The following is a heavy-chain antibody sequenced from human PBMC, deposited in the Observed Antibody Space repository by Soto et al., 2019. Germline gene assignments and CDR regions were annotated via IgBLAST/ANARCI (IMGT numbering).Heavy chain of an antibody. Sequence: SETLSLTCTVSAGSISSHFWNWIRQPPGKGLEWIGYIYDSGSTKYNPSLKSRVTISVDMSKNQFSLNLTSVAAADTAVYYCARGHRYCSGGSCYLFDYWGQGTLVTVSS. J-gene: IGHJ4*02. CDR3: ARGHRYCSGGSCYLFDY. D-gene: IGHD2-15*01. CDR1: AGSISSHF. CDR2: IYDSGST. V-gene: IGHV4-59*11.